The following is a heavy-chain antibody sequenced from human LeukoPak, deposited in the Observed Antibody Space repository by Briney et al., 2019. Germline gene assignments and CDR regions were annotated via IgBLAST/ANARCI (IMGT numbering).Heavy chain of an antibody. CDR1: GFIFSDFD. Sequence: GGSLRLSCAASGFIFSDFDMSWIRQAPGKGLEWVSLISGSSSYTNYADSVKGRFTISRDNAKNSLYLQMNSLRADDTAVYYCAGGRDYYFWGQGSLVTASS. D-gene: IGHD5-24*01. CDR3: AGGRDYYF. V-gene: IGHV3-11*05. J-gene: IGHJ4*02. CDR2: ISGSSSYT.